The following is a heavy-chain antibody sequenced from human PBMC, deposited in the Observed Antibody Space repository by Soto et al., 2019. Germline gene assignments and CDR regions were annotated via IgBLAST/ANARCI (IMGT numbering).Heavy chain of an antibody. J-gene: IGHJ3*02. Sequence: GGSLRLSCVASGFTFSSYAMSWVRQAPGKGLEWVSAISGSGASTYHADSVKGRFTISRDNSKNTVYLQMKSLRAEDTAVYYCAKESGWSCDSAFDIWGQGTMVTVSS. V-gene: IGHV3-23*01. CDR3: AKESGWSCDSAFDI. D-gene: IGHD2-15*01. CDR1: GFTFSSYA. CDR2: ISGSGAST.